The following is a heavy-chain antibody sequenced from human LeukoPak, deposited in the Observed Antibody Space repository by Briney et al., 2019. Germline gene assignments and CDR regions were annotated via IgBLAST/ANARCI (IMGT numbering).Heavy chain of an antibody. D-gene: IGHD6-13*01. J-gene: IGHJ5*02. CDR2: IYHSGST. CDR3: AKDCLAAAWVNWFDP. Sequence: SQTLSLTCTVSGGSISSGGYYWSWIRQPPGKGLEWIGYIYHSGSTYYNPSLKSRVTISVDRSKNQFSLKLSSVTAADTAVYYCAKDCLAAAWVNWFDPWGQGTLVTVSS. CDR1: GGSISSGGYY. V-gene: IGHV4-30-2*01.